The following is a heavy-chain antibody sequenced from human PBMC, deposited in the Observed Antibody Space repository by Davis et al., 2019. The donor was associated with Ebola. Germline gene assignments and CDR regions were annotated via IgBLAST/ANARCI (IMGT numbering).Heavy chain of an antibody. V-gene: IGHV3-30*19. CDR1: GFTFSSYG. CDR3: ARDWPSRDGYIHYGMDV. J-gene: IGHJ6*02. CDR2: IWYDGSNK. Sequence: PGGSLRLSCAASGFTFSSYGMHWVRQAPGKGLEWVAVIWYDGSNKYYADSVKGRFTISRDNSKNTLYLQMNSLRAEDTAVYYCARDWPSRDGYIHYGMDVWGQGTTVTVSS. D-gene: IGHD5-24*01.